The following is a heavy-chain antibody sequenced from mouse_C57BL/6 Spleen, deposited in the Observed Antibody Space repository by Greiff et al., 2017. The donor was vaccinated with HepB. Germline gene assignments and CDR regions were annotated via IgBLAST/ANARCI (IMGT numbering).Heavy chain of an antibody. V-gene: IGHV1-81*01. Sequence: QVQLQQSGAELARPGASVKLSCKASGYTFTSYGISWVKQRTGQGLEWIGEIYPRSGNTYYNEKCKGKTKLTADKASSTAYMEFRSLTSEDSAVSVCGEGGDGYDDGDGACAMDYWGQGTSVTVSS. CDR3: GEGGDGYDDGDGACAMDY. CDR2: IYPRSGNT. CDR1: GYTFTSYG. D-gene: IGHD2-2*01. J-gene: IGHJ4*01.